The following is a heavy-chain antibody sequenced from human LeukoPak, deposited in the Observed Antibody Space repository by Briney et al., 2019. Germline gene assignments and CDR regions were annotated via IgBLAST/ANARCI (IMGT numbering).Heavy chain of an antibody. D-gene: IGHD3-10*01. CDR3: ARYYYGSGSLYYYYGMDV. CDR2: INAGNGNT. Sequence: ASVKVSCKASGYTFTSYAMHWVRQAPGQRLEWMGWINAGNGNTKYSQKFQGRVTITRDTSASTAYMELSSLRSEDTAVYYCARYYYGSGSLYYYYGMDVWGKGTTVTVSS. J-gene: IGHJ6*04. V-gene: IGHV1-3*01. CDR1: GYTFTSYA.